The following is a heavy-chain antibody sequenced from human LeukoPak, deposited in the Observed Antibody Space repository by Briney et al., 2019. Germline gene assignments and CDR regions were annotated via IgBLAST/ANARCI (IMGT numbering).Heavy chain of an antibody. CDR2: IYYSGTS. V-gene: IGHV4-31*03. D-gene: IGHD6-6*01. CDR1: GGSISSGGYY. J-gene: IGHJ4*02. CDR3: ARIERSSYSLGFDY. Sequence: SETLSLTCTVSGGSISSGGYYWSWIRQHPGKGLEWIGHIYYSGTSFYNPSLTSRVTISVDTSKNQFSLKLTSVNDAGTAVYYCARIERSSYSLGFDYWGQGTLVTVSS.